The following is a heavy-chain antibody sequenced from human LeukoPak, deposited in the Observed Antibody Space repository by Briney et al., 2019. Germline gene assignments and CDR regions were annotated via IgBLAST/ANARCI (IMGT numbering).Heavy chain of an antibody. V-gene: IGHV4-61*01. Sequence: SETLSFTCTVSGGSVSGDSYCWRWIRQPPGKGLEWIGYIYYSGSTNYNPSLKSRVTISVDTSKNQFSLKLSSVTAADTAVYYCARDKGVVRGYAFDIWGQGTMVTVSS. CDR1: GGSVSGDSYC. D-gene: IGHD3-10*01. CDR3: ARDKGVVRGYAFDI. CDR2: IYYSGST. J-gene: IGHJ3*02.